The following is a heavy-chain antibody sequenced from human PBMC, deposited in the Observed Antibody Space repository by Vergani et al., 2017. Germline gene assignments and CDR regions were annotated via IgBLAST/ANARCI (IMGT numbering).Heavy chain of an antibody. CDR1: GGSSSNLA. CDR3: ARDIVRLDP. Sequence: QAQLVQSGAEVKKPGSSVKVSCKASGGSSSNLAITWVRQAPGQGLEWMGGTLLPSGGANYAQKFQGRVTIIADGSTGIYYLELNSLTVEDTAVYYCARDIVRLDPWGQGTLVIVSS. V-gene: IGHV1-69*01. J-gene: IGHJ5*02. CDR2: TLLPSGGA. D-gene: IGHD2-21*01.